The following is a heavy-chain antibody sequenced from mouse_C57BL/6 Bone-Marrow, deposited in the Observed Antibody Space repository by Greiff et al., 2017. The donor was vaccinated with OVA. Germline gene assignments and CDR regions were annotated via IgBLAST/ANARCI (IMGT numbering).Heavy chain of an antibody. D-gene: IGHD1-1*01. CDR2: IWSGGST. J-gene: IGHJ3*01. CDR3: ASITIAY. V-gene: IGHV2-2*01. Sequence: QVQLKESGPGLVQPSQCLSITCTVSGFSFTSYGVHWVRQSPGKGLEWLGVIWSGGSTDYNAAFISRLSISKDNSKSQVFFKMNSLQADDTAIYYCASITIAYWGQGTLVTVSA. CDR1: GFSFTSYG.